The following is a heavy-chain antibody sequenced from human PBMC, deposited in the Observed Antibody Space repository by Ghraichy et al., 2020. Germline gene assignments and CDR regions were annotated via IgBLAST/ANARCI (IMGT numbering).Heavy chain of an antibody. V-gene: IGHV3-9*01. CDR3: AKGPYPGYCSSTSCYFDY. CDR1: GFTFDDYA. CDR2: ISWNSGSI. D-gene: IGHD2-2*01. J-gene: IGHJ4*02. Sequence: SLRLSCAASGFTFDDYAMHWVRQAPGKGLEWVSGISWNSGSIGYADSVKGRFTISRDNAKNSLYLQMNSLRAEDTALYYCAKGPYPGYCSSTSCYFDYWGQGTLVTVSS.